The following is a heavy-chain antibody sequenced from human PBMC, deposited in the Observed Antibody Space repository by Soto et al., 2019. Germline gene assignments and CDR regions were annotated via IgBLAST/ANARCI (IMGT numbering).Heavy chain of an antibody. CDR3: ARDRCSSTSCYVLLPDY. Sequence: ASVKVSCKASGYTFTSYGISWVRQAPGQGLEWMGWISAYNGNTNYAQKLQGRVTMTTDTSTSTAYMELRSLRSDDTAVYYCARDRCSSTSCYVLLPDYWGQGTLVTVSS. D-gene: IGHD2-2*01. V-gene: IGHV1-18*01. CDR2: ISAYNGNT. J-gene: IGHJ4*02. CDR1: GYTFTSYG.